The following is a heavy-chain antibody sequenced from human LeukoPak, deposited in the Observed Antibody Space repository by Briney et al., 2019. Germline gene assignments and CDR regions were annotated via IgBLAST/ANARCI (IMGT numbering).Heavy chain of an antibody. V-gene: IGHV3-53*01. Sequence: GGSLRLSCAASGFTVSNTYMSWVRQAPGKGLEWVSVIYSSGGTFYSESVKGRFTISRDYPKNTLYLQMNSLRVDDTAVYYCAREPLDYWGQGTLVTVSS. CDR3: AREPLDY. CDR1: GFTVSNTY. J-gene: IGHJ4*02. CDR2: IYSSGGT.